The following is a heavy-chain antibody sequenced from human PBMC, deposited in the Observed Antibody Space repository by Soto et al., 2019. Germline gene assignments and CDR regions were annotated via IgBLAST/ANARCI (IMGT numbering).Heavy chain of an antibody. CDR2: IIPMFGTA. V-gene: IGHV1-69*12. D-gene: IGHD5-12*01. J-gene: IGHJ4*02. CDR3: ASGLQLWLRRINNGYSG. CDR1: GGTFSTYA. Sequence: QVQLVQSGAEVKKPESSVKVSCKAPGGTFSTYAISWVRQAPGQGLEWMGGIIPMFGTANYAQRFQDRVTITADESRSTVYMELSSLRSEDTAVYFCASGLQLWLRRINNGYSGWGQGTLVTVSS.